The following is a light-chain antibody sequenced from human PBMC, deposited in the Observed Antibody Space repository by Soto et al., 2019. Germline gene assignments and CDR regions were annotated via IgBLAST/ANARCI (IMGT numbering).Light chain of an antibody. CDR1: SSDVGGYNY. CDR3: SSYTSISTLGV. J-gene: IGLJ2*01. V-gene: IGLV2-14*03. CDR2: DVS. Sequence: QSALTQPASVSGSPGQSITISCTGTSSDVGGYNYVSWYQHHPGKAPKLMIYDVSNRPSGVSNRFSGSKSGNTASPTISRLQAEDEADYYCSSYTSISTLGVFGGGTKVTVL.